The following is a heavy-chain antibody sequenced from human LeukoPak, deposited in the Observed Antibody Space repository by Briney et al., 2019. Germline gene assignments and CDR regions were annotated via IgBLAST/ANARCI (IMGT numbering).Heavy chain of an antibody. CDR1: GGSISSYY. J-gene: IGHJ4*02. Sequence: PSETLSLTCTVPGGSISSYYWSWIRQPPGKGLEWIGYIYYSGSTNYNPSLKSRVTISVDTSKNQLTLKLSSVTAADTAVYYCARGGGQWELPDWGQGTLVTVSS. D-gene: IGHD1-26*01. CDR2: IYYSGST. CDR3: ARGGGQWELPD. V-gene: IGHV4-59*01.